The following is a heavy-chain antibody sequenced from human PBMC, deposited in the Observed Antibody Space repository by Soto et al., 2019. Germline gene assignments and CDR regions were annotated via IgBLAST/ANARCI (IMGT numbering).Heavy chain of an antibody. Sequence: GASVKVSCKASGYTFTGYYMHWVRHAPGQGLEWMGWINPNSGGTNYAQKFQGWVTMTRDTSISTAYMELSRLRSDDTAVYYCARQRIAMTAGYGMDVWGQGTTVTVSS. D-gene: IGHD2-21*01. V-gene: IGHV1-2*04. CDR3: ARQRIAMTAGYGMDV. CDR1: GYTFTGYY. J-gene: IGHJ6*02. CDR2: INPNSGGT.